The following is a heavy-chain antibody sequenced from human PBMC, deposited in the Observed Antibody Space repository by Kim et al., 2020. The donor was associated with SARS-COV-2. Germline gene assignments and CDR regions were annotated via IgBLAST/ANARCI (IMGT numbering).Heavy chain of an antibody. CDR1: GGTFSSYT. Sequence: SVKVSCKASGGTFSSYTISWVRQAPGQGLEWMGRIIPILGIANYAQKFQGRVTITADKSTSTAYMELSSLRSEDTAVYYCARGTDYGGNFGYYWGQGTLVTVSS. J-gene: IGHJ4*02. D-gene: IGHD4-17*01. V-gene: IGHV1-69*02. CDR2: IIPILGIA. CDR3: ARGTDYGGNFGYY.